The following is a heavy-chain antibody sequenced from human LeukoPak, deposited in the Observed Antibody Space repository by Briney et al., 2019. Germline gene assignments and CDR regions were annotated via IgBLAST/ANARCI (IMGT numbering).Heavy chain of an antibody. V-gene: IGHV4-4*09. D-gene: IGHD3-10*01. CDR1: GDPISSYY. Sequence: SSDTVPLTCTVSGDPISSYYWRWIRQTPGQGLEWIGYIHTNERTNYSPSLKSRVTMSVDPSKNQLSLMLSSVAAADTAVYYCTRRAPTSYGHYLDSWGQGTLVTVSS. J-gene: IGHJ4*02. CDR3: TRRAPTSYGHYLDS. CDR2: IHTNERT.